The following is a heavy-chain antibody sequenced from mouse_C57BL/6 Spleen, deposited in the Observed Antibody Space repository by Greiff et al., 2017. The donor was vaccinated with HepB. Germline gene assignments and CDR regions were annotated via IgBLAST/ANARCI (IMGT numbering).Heavy chain of an antibody. J-gene: IGHJ3*01. CDR1: GYTFTSYW. V-gene: IGHV1-59*01. D-gene: IGHD3-2*02. Sequence: VQLQQPGAELVRPGTSVKLSCKASGYTFTSYWMHWVKQRPGQGLEWIGVIDPSDSYTNYNQKFKGKATLTVDTSSSTAYMQLSSLTSEDSAVYYCARWKGQLTKAYWGQGTLVTVSA. CDR2: IDPSDSYT. CDR3: ARWKGQLTKAY.